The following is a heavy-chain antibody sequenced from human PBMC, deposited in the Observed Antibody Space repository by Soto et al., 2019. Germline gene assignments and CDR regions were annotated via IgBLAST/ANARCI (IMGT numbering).Heavy chain of an antibody. V-gene: IGHV3-23*01. CDR2: ISGSGGST. CDR3: ANLVPWFGELPDSYSYFGMDV. D-gene: IGHD3-10*01. CDR1: GFTFSSYA. Sequence: GGSLRLSCAASGFTFSSYAMSWVRQAPGKGLEWVSAISGSGGSTYYAESVKGRFTISRDNSKNTLYLQMNSLIAEDTAVYYGANLVPWFGELPDSYSYFGMDVWGQGTMVTVSS. J-gene: IGHJ6*02.